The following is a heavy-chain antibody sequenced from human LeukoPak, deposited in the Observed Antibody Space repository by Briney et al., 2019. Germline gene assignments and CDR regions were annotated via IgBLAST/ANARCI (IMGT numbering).Heavy chain of an antibody. CDR3: ARAFGRYFDY. D-gene: IGHD3-10*01. J-gene: IGHJ4*02. CDR1: GFTFSSYS. CDR2: ISSTTSSI. V-gene: IGHV3-48*01. Sequence: GSLLLSCAASGFTFSSYSMNWVRQAPGKGLEWVSYISSTTSSIYYADSVKGRFTISRDNAKNSLFLQMNSLRAEDTAVYYCARAFGRYFDYWGQGTLVTVSS.